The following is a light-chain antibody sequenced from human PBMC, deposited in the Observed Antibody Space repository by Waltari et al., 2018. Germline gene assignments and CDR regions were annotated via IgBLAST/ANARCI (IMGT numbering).Light chain of an antibody. Sequence: QSALTQPASVSGSPCQSITLSCSGTSHDLVTSDFVSWYQQHPGKVPKIIIFDVNKRPSGASSRFSGSKSGNTASLTISGLQAEDEADYYCCSFTVRSTYVYGSGTKVTV. J-gene: IGLJ1*01. CDR2: DVN. CDR1: SHDLVTSDF. V-gene: IGLV2-14*03. CDR3: CSFTVRSTYV.